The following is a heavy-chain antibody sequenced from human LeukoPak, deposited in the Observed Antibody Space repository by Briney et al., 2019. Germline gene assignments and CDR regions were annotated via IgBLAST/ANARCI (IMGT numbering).Heavy chain of an antibody. CDR2: INPNSGDI. V-gene: IGHV1-2*02. CDR3: ATIPATDFDY. J-gene: IGHJ4*02. D-gene: IGHD2-2*01. CDR1: GYTFTGYY. Sequence: ASVKVSCKASGYTFTGYYMHWARQAPGQGLEWMGWINPNSGDIHYAQKFKGRVTMTGDTSISTAYMELSSLRPDDTAIYYCATIPATDFDYWGQGTLVTVSS.